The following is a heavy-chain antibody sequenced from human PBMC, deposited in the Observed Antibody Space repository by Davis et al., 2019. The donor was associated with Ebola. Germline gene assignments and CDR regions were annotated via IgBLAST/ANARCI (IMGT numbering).Heavy chain of an antibody. CDR2: ISANGLIT. J-gene: IGHJ4*02. CDR3: AVRVGATGG. V-gene: IGHV3-23*01. Sequence: AGSLTLSCTASGFTVSSNYMSWVRQAPGTGLEWVSTISANGLITHYADSVNGLFTMSRDNSKNTLYLQMNSLSAGDTAKYYCAVRVGATGGWGQGTLVTVSS. D-gene: IGHD1-26*01. CDR1: GFTVSSNY.